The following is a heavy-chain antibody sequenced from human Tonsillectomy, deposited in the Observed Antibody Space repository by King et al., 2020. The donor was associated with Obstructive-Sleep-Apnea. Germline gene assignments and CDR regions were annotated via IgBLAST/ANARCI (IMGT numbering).Heavy chain of an antibody. D-gene: IGHD6-13*01. CDR1: EFTFSSYG. Sequence: VQLVVSGGGVVQPGGALRLFCGASEFTFSSYGMHWVRQAPGKGLGGVAFIRYDGSNEFYIEFVKGRFTISRDNSKNTLYLQMNSLTVEDTAVYYCAKSSGVAAAGTYPFDYWGQGTLVTVSS. CDR3: AKSSGVAAAGTYPFDY. J-gene: IGHJ4*02. CDR2: IRYDGSNE. V-gene: IGHV3-30*02.